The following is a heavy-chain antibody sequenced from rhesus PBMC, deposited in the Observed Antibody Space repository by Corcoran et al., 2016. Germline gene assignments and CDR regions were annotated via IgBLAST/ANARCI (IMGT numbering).Heavy chain of an antibody. Sequence: QVQLQESGPGLVKPSETLSLTCAVSGGSISDDYYWSWIRQPPGMGLELIGYIYGMGGGTNYNPSLKNRGTISIAPSKNQFALKLSSVTAADTAVYDWSREATRVVAIHFEFGGQGALVTVSS. CDR2: IYGMGGGT. CDR1: GGSISDDYY. V-gene: IGHV4-106*01. J-gene: IGHJ1*01. CDR3: SREATRVVAIHFEF. D-gene: IGHD3-16*01.